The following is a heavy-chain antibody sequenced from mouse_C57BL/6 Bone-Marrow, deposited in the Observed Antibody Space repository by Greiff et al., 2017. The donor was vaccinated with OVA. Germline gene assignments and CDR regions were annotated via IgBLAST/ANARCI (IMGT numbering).Heavy chain of an antibody. Sequence: EVQLQESGEGLVKPGGSLKLSCAASGFTFSSYAMSWVRQTPEKRLEWVAYISSGGDYLYYADTVTGRFTISRDNARNTLYLQMSSLKSEDTAMDYCTRDLGITTGTMDYWGQGTSVTVSS. J-gene: IGHJ4*01. V-gene: IGHV5-9-1*02. CDR1: GFTFSSYA. CDR2: ISSGGDYL. CDR3: TRDLGITTGTMDY. D-gene: IGHD1-1*01.